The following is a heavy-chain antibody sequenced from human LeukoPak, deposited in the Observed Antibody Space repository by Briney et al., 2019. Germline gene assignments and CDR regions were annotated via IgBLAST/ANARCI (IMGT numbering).Heavy chain of an antibody. V-gene: IGHV3-30*18. CDR3: AKDRFLEWLSIAPYFDY. J-gene: IGHJ4*02. CDR2: ISYDGSNK. Sequence: GRSLRLSCAASGFTFSSYGMHWVRQAPGKGLEWVAVISYDGSNKYYADSVKGRFTISRDNSKNTLYLQMNSLRAEDTAVYYCAKDRFLEWLSIAPYFDYWGQGTLVTVSS. CDR1: GFTFSSYG. D-gene: IGHD3-3*01.